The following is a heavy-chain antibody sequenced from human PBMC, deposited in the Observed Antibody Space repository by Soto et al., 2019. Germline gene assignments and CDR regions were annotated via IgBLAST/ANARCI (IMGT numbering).Heavy chain of an antibody. CDR2: ISYDGSNK. CDR3: AREKDTVLMVYAIYY. CDR1: GFTFSSYA. Sequence: PGGSLRLSCAASGFTFSSYAMHWVRQAPGKGLEWVAVISYDGSNKYYADSVKGRFTISRDNSRNTLYLQMNSLRAEDTAVYYCAREKDTVLMVYAIYYWGQGTLVTVSS. V-gene: IGHV3-30-3*01. D-gene: IGHD2-8*01. J-gene: IGHJ4*02.